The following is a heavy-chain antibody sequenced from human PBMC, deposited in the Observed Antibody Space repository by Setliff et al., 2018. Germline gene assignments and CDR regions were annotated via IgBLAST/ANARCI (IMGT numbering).Heavy chain of an antibody. Sequence: PGGSLRLSCAASGFTFSSYEMNWVRQAPGKGLEWVSYISRSGSTLYYADSVKGRFTISRDNAKNSLYLQMNSLRAEDTAVYHCARFLGELQVLEWYPCYYGMDVWGQGTTVTAP. V-gene: IGHV3-48*03. CDR3: ARFLGELQVLEWYPCYYGMDV. CDR1: GFTFSSYE. J-gene: IGHJ6*02. D-gene: IGHD3-3*01. CDR2: ISRSGSTL.